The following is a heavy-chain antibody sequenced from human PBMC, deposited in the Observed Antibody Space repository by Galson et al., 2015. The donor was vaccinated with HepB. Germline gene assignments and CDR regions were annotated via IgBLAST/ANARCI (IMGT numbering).Heavy chain of an antibody. D-gene: IGHD3-9*01. V-gene: IGHV1-46*01. Sequence: SVKVSCKASGYTFTSYYMHWVRQAPGQGLEWMGIINPSGGSTSYAQKFQGRVTMTRDTSTSTVYMELSSLRSEDTAVYYCARDLPVKYFDWSSYYYYGMDVWGQGTTVTVSS. CDR2: INPSGGST. CDR1: GYTFTSYY. CDR3: ARDLPVKYFDWSSYYYYGMDV. J-gene: IGHJ6*02.